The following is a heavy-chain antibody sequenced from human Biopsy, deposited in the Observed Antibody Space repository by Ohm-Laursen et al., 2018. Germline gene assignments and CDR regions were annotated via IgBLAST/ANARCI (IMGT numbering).Heavy chain of an antibody. J-gene: IGHJ4*02. CDR1: GYTFISYD. Sequence: ASVKVSCKASGYTFISYDIDWVRQATGQGLEWMGWMNPNSGKTGYAQKFQGRVTMTPNTSVNTAYMELSSLTFEDTAVYYCAIEGGTYSKPFDYWGQGSQVIVSS. V-gene: IGHV1-8*01. D-gene: IGHD1-26*01. CDR2: MNPNSGKT. CDR3: AIEGGTYSKPFDY.